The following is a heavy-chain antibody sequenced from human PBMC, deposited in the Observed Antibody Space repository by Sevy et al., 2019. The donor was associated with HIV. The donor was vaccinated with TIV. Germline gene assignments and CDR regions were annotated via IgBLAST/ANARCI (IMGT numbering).Heavy chain of an antibody. V-gene: IGHV3-23*01. Sequence: GGSLRLSGAASGFAFYDYSMSWIRQAPGKGLEWVATLSFGCGKINYADSVKGRFTISRDNSKNSFYLQMDNLRVEDTAPYYCAREGCTRPHDYWGQGTRVTVSS. CDR1: GFAFYDYS. CDR2: LSFGCGKI. J-gene: IGHJ4*02. CDR3: AREGCTRPHDY. D-gene: IGHD2-8*01.